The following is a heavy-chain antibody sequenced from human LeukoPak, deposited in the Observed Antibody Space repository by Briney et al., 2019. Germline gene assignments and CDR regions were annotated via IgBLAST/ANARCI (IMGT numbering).Heavy chain of an antibody. CDR2: IFPSGGEI. Sequence: PGGSLRLSCEASGFTFSTFAMIWVRQPPGKGLEWVSSIFPSGGEIHYADSVRGRFTISRDNSKSTLSLQMNSLRAEDTAVYYCARVLKHTSVVGLAFYYFDYWGQGTLVTVSS. CDR3: ARVLKHTSVVGLAFYYFDY. D-gene: IGHD2-21*01. V-gene: IGHV3-23*01. CDR1: GFTFSTFA. J-gene: IGHJ4*02.